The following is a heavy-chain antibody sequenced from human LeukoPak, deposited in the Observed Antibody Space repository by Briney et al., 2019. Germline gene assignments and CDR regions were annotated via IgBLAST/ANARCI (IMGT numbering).Heavy chain of an antibody. CDR2: IYYSGST. J-gene: IGHJ5*02. CDR1: GGSISSSSYY. D-gene: IGHD6-19*01. CDR3: ARDSSGWYRHRGNWFDP. V-gene: IGHV4-39*01. Sequence: PSETLSLTCTVSGGSISSSSYYWGWIRQPPGKGLEWIGSIYYSGSTYYNPSLKSRVTISVDTSKNQFSLKLSSVTAADTAVYYCARDSSGWYRHRGNWFDPWGQGTLVTVSS.